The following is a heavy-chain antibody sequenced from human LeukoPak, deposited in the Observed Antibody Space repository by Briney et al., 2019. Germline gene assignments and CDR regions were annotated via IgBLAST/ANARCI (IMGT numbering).Heavy chain of an antibody. Sequence: GGSLRLSCAASGFTFSSYAMSWVRQAPGKGLEWVSSISSSSSYIYYADSVKGRFTISRDNAKNSLYLQMNSLRAEDTAVYYCARDDEGYCSSTSCYPPVPIDYWGQGTLVTVSS. CDR1: GFTFSSYA. J-gene: IGHJ4*02. CDR3: ARDDEGYCSSTSCYPPVPIDY. CDR2: ISSSSSYI. D-gene: IGHD2-2*01. V-gene: IGHV3-21*01.